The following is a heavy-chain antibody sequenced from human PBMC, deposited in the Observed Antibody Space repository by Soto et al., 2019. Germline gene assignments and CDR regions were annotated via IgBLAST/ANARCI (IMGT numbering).Heavy chain of an antibody. D-gene: IGHD3-22*01. V-gene: IGHV1-69*01. Sequence: QVQLVQSGAEVKKPGSSVKVACKASGGIFSNYVLNWVRQAPGQGLEWMGGIIPIFGTGNYAQKFQGRVTITADESTTTASMELRGLRSEDTAVYYCARRYYNSSGYFDYWCQGTLVTVSS. CDR1: GGIFSNYV. CDR3: ARRYYNSSGYFDY. CDR2: IIPIFGTG. J-gene: IGHJ4*02.